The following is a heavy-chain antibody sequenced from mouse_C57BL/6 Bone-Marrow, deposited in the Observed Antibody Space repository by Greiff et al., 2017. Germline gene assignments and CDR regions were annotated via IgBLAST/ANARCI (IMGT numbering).Heavy chain of an antibody. D-gene: IGHD1-1*01. CDR3: ARDYYGSSGAY. CDR2: IYPRDGST. CDR1: GYTFTSYD. Sequence: QVQLQQSGPELVKPGASVKLSCKASGYTFTSYDINWVKQRPGQGLEWIGWIYPRDGSTKYNEKFKGKATLTVDTSSSKAYMELHSLTSEDSAVYFCARDYYGSSGAYWGQGTLVTVSA. V-gene: IGHV1-85*01. J-gene: IGHJ3*01.